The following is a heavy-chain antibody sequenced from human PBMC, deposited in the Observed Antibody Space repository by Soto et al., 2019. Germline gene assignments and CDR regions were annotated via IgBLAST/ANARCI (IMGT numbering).Heavy chain of an antibody. D-gene: IGHD3-22*01. V-gene: IGHV4-30-2*01. CDR3: ARARSNYDSTHYYGMDV. CDR2: ISHSGST. CDR1: GVSISSGGYS. J-gene: IGHJ6*02. Sequence: SETLSLTCAVSGVSISSGGYSWSWIRQPPGKGLECIGYISHSGSTYYNPSLKSRVTISLDRSKNQFSLKLSSVTAADTAVYYCARARSNYDSTHYYGMDVWGQGTTVTVSS.